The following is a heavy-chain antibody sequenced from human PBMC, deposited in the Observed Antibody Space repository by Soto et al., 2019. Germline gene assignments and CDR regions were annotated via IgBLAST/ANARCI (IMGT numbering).Heavy chain of an antibody. CDR2: MNPNSGNT. V-gene: IGHV1-8*01. CDR3: ARESREKWLLIWVSYYYYYYMDV. D-gene: IGHD5-12*01. J-gene: IGHJ6*03. Sequence: ASVKVSCKASGYTFTSYDINWVRQATGQGLEWMGWMNPNSGNTGYAQKFQGRVTMTRNTSISTAYMELSSLRSEDTAVYYCARESREKWLLIWVSYYYYYYMDVCGKVSTVTVSS. CDR1: GYTFTSYD.